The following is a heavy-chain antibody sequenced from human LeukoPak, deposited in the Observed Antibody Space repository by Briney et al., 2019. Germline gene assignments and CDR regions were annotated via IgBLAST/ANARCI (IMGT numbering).Heavy chain of an antibody. CDR2: IHYGGNT. Sequence: SETLSLTCTVSGGSISGYYWSWIRQPPGKGLEWIGYIHYGGNTDYNPSLKSRVTISVDTSKNQFSLKLSSVTAADTSVYYCASRGDGYPYYFDFRGQGTLVTVSS. V-gene: IGHV4-59*12. CDR3: ASRGDGYPYYFDF. D-gene: IGHD5-24*01. CDR1: GGSISGYY. J-gene: IGHJ4*02.